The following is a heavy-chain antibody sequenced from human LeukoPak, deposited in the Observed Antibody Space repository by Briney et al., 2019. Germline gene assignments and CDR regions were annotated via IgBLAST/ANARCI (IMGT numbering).Heavy chain of an antibody. D-gene: IGHD3-22*01. Sequence: SETLSLTCTVSGGSISSGSYYWSWIRQPAGKGLEWIGRIYTSGSTNYNPSLKSRVTISVDTSKNQFSLKLSSVTAADTAVYYCARGRAPYYYDSSGYPSLDIWGQGTMVTVSS. J-gene: IGHJ3*02. CDR3: ARGRAPYYYDSSGYPSLDI. V-gene: IGHV4-61*02. CDR2: IYTSGST. CDR1: GGSISSGSYY.